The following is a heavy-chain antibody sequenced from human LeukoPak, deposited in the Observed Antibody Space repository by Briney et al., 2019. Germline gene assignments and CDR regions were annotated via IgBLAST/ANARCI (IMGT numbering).Heavy chain of an antibody. V-gene: IGHV5-51*01. J-gene: IGHJ4*02. CDR2: TYPGDSDT. Sequence: RGESLKISCKGSGYSFTTYWIAWVRQMPGKGLEWMGVTYPGDSDTRYSPSFQGQVTLSADKSISTAYLQWSSLKASDTAIYYCARALVGAATLSYWGQGTLVTVSS. CDR1: GYSFTTYW. CDR3: ARALVGAATLSY. D-gene: IGHD1-26*01.